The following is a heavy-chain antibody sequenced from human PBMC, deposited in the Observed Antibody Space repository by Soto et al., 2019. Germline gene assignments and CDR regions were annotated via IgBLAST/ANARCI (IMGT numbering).Heavy chain of an antibody. CDR3: ARDTTYDSRAPGAFDI. D-gene: IGHD3-22*01. CDR2: ISYDGSNK. J-gene: IGHJ3*02. CDR1: GFTFSSYA. V-gene: IGHV3-30-3*01. Sequence: GGSLRLSCAASGFTFSSYAMHWVRRAPGKGVEWVAVISYDGSNKYYADSVKGRFTISRDNSKNTLYLQMNNLRAEDTAVYYCARDTTYDSRAPGAFDIWGQGTMVTVSS.